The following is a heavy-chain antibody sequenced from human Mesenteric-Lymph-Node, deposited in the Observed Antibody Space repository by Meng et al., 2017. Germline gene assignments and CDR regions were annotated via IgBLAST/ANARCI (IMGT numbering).Heavy chain of an antibody. V-gene: IGHV1-18*01. D-gene: IGHD5-12*01. CDR3: ARDLRGGAATIQAALHYFGLDV. J-gene: IGHJ6*02. CDR2: ISTYNGNT. CDR1: GYTFTNYG. Sequence: ASVKVSCKASGYTFTNYGIIWVRQAPGQGLEWMGWISTYNGNTDYAQKFQGRVTMTTDTSTSTAYMELRSLTSDDTAVYYCARDLRGGAATIQAALHYFGLDVWGQGTTVTVSS.